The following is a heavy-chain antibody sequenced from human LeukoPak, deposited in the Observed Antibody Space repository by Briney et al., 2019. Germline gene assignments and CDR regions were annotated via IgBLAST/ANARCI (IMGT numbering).Heavy chain of an antibody. D-gene: IGHD3-10*01. Sequence: SETLSLTCTVSGGSISSYYWSWIRQPPGKGLEWIGYIYYSGSTNYNPSLKSRVTISVDTSKNQFSLKLSSVTAADTAVYYCASYARQNYGSGSHGWFDPWGQGTLVTVSS. CDR3: ASYARQNYGSGSHGWFDP. CDR1: GGSISSYY. V-gene: IGHV4-59*12. CDR2: IYYSGST. J-gene: IGHJ5*02.